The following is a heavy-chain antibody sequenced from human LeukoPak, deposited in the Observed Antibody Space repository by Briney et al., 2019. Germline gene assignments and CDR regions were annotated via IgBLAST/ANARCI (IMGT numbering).Heavy chain of an antibody. Sequence: ASVKVSCKASGYTFTSYYMHWARQAPGQGLEWMGIINPSGGSTSYAQKFQGRVTMTRDTSTSTVYMELSSLRSEDTAVYYCARDREEVVPAAPPLDYGKDVWGQGTTVTVSS. CDR3: ARDREEVVPAAPPLDYGKDV. V-gene: IGHV1-46*01. CDR2: INPSGGST. D-gene: IGHD2-2*01. CDR1: GYTFTSYY. J-gene: IGHJ6*02.